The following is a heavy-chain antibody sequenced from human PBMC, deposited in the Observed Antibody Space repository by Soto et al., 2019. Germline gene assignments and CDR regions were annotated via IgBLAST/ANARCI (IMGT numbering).Heavy chain of an antibody. CDR1: GFTFSSYG. D-gene: IGHD3-3*01. Sequence: LRLSCAASGFTFSSYGMHWVRQAPGKGLERVAFISYDESNKYYADSVKGRFTISRDNSRTTLYLQMNSLRAEDTAVYYCARDPARLTIFGVVTPTWGYYYGMDVWGQGTTVTVSS. CDR3: ARDPARLTIFGVVTPTWGYYYGMDV. J-gene: IGHJ6*02. V-gene: IGHV3-30*03. CDR2: ISYDESNK.